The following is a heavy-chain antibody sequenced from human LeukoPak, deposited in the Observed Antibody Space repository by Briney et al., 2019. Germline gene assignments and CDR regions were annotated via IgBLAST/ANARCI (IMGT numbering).Heavy chain of an antibody. J-gene: IGHJ3*02. Sequence: GGSLRLSCAASGFTFSSYDMHWVRQAPGRGLEWVSAIGIAGDTYYPDSVKGRFTISRENAKNSMYLQTNSLKDGDTAVYYCIRGGIQVSGIDAFDIWGQGTMVTVSS. CDR2: IGIAGDT. CDR1: GFTFSSYD. V-gene: IGHV3-13*01. CDR3: IRGGIQVSGIDAFDI. D-gene: IGHD5/OR15-5a*01.